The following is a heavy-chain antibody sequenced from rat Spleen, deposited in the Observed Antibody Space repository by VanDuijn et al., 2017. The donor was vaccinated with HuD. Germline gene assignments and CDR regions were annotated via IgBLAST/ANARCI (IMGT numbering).Heavy chain of an antibody. D-gene: IGHD1-9*01. J-gene: IGHJ2*01. V-gene: IGHV5-29*01. CDR3: ARRHYGYTDYFDY. CDR1: GFTFSDYG. Sequence: EVQLVESGGGLVQPGRSLKLSCAASGFTFSDYGVAWVRQAPTKGLEWVATISYGYNSGHSSTYFRDSGKGRFTISRDNAKSTLGLQMDSLGSEDTATYYCARRHYGYTDYFDYWGQGVMVTVSS. CDR2: ISYGYNSGHSST.